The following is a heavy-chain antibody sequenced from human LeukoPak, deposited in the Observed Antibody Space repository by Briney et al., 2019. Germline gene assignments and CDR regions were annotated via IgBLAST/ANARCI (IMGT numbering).Heavy chain of an antibody. D-gene: IGHD3-22*01. V-gene: IGHV3-49*03. CDR2: IRSKAYGGTT. J-gene: IGHJ4*02. CDR1: GFTFGDYA. CDR3: TRDYYDSSGEQLFDY. Sequence: GGSLRLSCTASGFTFGDYAMSWFRQAPGKGLEWVGFIRSKAYGGTTEYAASVKGRFTISRDDSKSIAYLQMNSLKTEDTAVYYCTRDYYDSSGEQLFDYWGQGTLVTVSS.